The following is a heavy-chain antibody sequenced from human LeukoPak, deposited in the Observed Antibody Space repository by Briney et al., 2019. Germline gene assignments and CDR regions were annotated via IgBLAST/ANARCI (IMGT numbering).Heavy chain of an antibody. CDR1: GGSISSGGYY. CDR3: ARASYGSGSIFDY. Sequence: SETLSLTCTVSGGSISSGGYYWSWIRQHPGKGLEWIGYIYYSGSTYYNPSLKSRVTISVDTSKNQFSLKLSSVTAADTAVYYCARASYGSGSIFDYWGQGTLVTVSS. CDR2: IYYSGST. J-gene: IGHJ4*02. D-gene: IGHD3-10*01. V-gene: IGHV4-31*03.